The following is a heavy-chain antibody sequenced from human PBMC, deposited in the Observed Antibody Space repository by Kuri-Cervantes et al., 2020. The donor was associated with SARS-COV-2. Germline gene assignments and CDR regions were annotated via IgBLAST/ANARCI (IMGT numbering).Heavy chain of an antibody. J-gene: IGHJ4*02. CDR1: GYTFNIYD. Sequence: ASVKVSCKTSGYTFNIYDIHWVRQATGQGLEWMGWINPNSGGTNYAQKFQGRVTMTRDTSISTAYMELSRLRSDDTAVYYCARDPKRSSSWYAEGLHFDYWGQGTLVTVSS. CDR3: ARDPKRSSSWYAEGLHFDY. V-gene: IGHV1-2*02. CDR2: INPNSGGT. D-gene: IGHD6-13*01.